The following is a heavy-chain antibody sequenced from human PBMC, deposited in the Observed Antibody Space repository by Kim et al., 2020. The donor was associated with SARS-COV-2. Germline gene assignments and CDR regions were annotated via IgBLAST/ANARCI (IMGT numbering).Heavy chain of an antibody. CDR2: IKPDGSEI. V-gene: IGHV3-7*01. J-gene: IGHJ6*02. D-gene: IGHD3-10*01. CDR3: ARIIRGNKYDAADV. CDR1: GFTFNNYW. Sequence: GGSLRLSCAASGFTFNNYWMTWVRQAPGKGLNGVSNIKPDGSEIHYVDSVKGRFTISRDNAKNSVYLQMNSLRAEDTAVYYCARIIRGNKYDAADVWGQGTTGTVSS.